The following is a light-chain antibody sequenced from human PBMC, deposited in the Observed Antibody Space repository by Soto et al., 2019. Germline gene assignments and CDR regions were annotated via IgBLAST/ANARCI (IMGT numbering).Light chain of an antibody. CDR3: QQYGSSPPIT. CDR1: QSVSSSY. J-gene: IGKJ5*01. V-gene: IGKV3-20*01. CDR2: GAS. Sequence: EIVLTQSPGTLSLSPGERATLSCRASQSVSSSYLAWYQQKPGQAPRLLIYGASSRATGIPDRFSGSGSGTDFTLPISRLEPEDFAVYYCQQYGSSPPITFGPGTRLEIK.